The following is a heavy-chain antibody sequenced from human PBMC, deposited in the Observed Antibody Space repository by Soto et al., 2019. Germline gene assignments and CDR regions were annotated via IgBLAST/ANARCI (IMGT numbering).Heavy chain of an antibody. CDR2: IDPSDSYT. CDR1: GYSFTSYW. Sequence: GESLKISCKGSGYSFTSYWISWVRQMPGKGLEWMGRIDPSDSYTNYSPSFQGHVTISADKSISTAYLQWSSLKASDTAMYYCARHAVAAAGRTYFDYWGQGTLVTVSS. CDR3: ARHAVAAAGRTYFDY. D-gene: IGHD6-13*01. V-gene: IGHV5-10-1*01. J-gene: IGHJ4*02.